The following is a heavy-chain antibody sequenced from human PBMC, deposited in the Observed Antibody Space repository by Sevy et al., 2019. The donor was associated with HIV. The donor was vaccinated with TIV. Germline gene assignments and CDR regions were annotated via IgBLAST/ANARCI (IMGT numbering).Heavy chain of an antibody. CDR3: ARDAPDIVVVPAAFYFDY. CDR2: IYTSGST. D-gene: IGHD2-2*01. J-gene: IGHJ4*02. Sequence: SETLSLTCTVSGGSISSYYWSWIRQPAGKGLEWSGRIYTSGSTNYNPSLKSGVTRSVDTSKNQFSLKLSSVTAADTAVYYCARDAPDIVVVPAAFYFDYWGQGTLVTVSS. V-gene: IGHV4-4*07. CDR1: GGSISSYY.